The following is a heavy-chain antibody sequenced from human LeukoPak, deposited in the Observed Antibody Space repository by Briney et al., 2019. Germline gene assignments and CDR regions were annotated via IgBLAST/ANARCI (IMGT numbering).Heavy chain of an antibody. CDR2: INPNSGGT. V-gene: IGHV1-2*02. D-gene: IGHD1-7*01. Sequence: ASVKVSCKASGYTFTGYYMHWVRQAPGQGLEWMGWINPNSGGTNYAQKFQGRVTMTRDTSISTAYMELSRLRSDDTAVYYCARGPPLFEGGNYLKHWGQGTLVTVSS. CDR3: ARGPPLFEGGNYLKH. CDR1: GYTFTGYY. J-gene: IGHJ4*02.